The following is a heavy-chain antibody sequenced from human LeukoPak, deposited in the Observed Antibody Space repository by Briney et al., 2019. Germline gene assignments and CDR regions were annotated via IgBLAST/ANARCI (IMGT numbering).Heavy chain of an antibody. D-gene: IGHD3-10*01. CDR1: GGSFSGYY. J-gene: IGHJ4*02. CDR2: IYYSGST. V-gene: IGHV4-59*12. Sequence: SETLSLTCAVYGGSFSGYYWSWIRQPPGKGLEWIGYIYYSGSTYYNPSLKSRVTISVDTSKNQFSLKLSSVTAADTAVYYCARKTGGFDYWGQGTLVTVSS. CDR3: ARKTGGFDY.